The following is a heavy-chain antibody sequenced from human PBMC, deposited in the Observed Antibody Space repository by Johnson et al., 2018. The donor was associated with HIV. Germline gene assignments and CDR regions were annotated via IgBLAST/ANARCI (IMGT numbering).Heavy chain of an antibody. D-gene: IGHD1-26*01. CDR1: GFTVSSNY. CDR2: LSYDGSSN. V-gene: IGHV3-30*14. Sequence: QVQPVESGGGVVQPGGSLRLSCAASGFTVSSNYMSWVRQAPGKGLKWVAVLSYDGSSNYYADSVKGRLTISSDYSENTLYLQMNSLRAEDMAVYYCARGGGTDAFDIWGRGTKVTVSS. CDR3: ARGGGTDAFDI. J-gene: IGHJ3*02.